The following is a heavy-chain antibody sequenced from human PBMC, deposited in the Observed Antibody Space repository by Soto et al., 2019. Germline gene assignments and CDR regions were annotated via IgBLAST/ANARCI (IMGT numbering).Heavy chain of an antibody. J-gene: IGHJ6*02. CDR3: ARGLGGRMDD. CDR2: IIPLVGET. V-gene: IGHV1-69*08. Sequence: QVQLVQSGAEVKKPGSSVRVSCKASGTIFSSYTISWVRQAPGQGLEWMGRIIPLVGETNSAQKFQGRVKLTADKSTNTAYMELNSLRLEDTAVYYCARGLGGRMDDWGQGTTVTVSS. D-gene: IGHD3-16*01. CDR1: GTIFSSYT.